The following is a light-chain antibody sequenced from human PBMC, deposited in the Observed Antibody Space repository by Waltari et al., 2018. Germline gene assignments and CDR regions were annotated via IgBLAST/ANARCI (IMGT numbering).Light chain of an antibody. V-gene: IGKV1-33*01. CDR3: HQYYTTPRT. J-gene: IGKJ1*01. CDR1: RDISNY. CDR2: DAS. Sequence: DIQMTQSPSSLSPSVGDRVTITCQASRDISNYLNWYHQKPGKAPKLLIYDASDLETGVPSRFSGSGSGRDFTLTISSLQAEDVAVYYCHQYYTTPRTFGQGTKVEIK.